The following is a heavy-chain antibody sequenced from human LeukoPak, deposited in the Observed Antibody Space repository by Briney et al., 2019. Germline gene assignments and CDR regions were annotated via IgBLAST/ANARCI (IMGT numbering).Heavy chain of an antibody. D-gene: IGHD5-18*01. Sequence: GGSLRLSCAASGFTFSSYAMSWVRQAPGKGLERVSAISASGGSTYHADSVMGRFTISRDNSKNTLYLQMNSLRAEDTAVYYCAKNMVTFTFEYWGQGTLVTVSS. V-gene: IGHV3-23*01. J-gene: IGHJ4*02. CDR2: ISASGGST. CDR3: AKNMVTFTFEY. CDR1: GFTFSSYA.